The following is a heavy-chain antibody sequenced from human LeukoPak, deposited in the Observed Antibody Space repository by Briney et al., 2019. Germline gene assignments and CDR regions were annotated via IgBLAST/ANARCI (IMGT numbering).Heavy chain of an antibody. CDR2: ISSSSNNI. V-gene: IGHV3-48*04. J-gene: IGHJ4*02. Sequence: GGSLRLSCAASGFTFSSYSMNWVRQAPGKGLEWVSHISSSSNNIYYADSVKGRFTISRDNAKNSLYLQMNSLRAEDTAVYYCARGQLTGDDELFDYWGQGTLVTVSS. D-gene: IGHD7-27*01. CDR3: ARGQLTGDDELFDY. CDR1: GFTFSSYS.